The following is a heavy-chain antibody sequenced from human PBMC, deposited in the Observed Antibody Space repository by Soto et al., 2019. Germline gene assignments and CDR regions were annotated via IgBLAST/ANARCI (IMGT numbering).Heavy chain of an antibody. V-gene: IGHV4-59*12. CDR2: IYYSGST. CDR3: ARGLRSIVGARFAFDI. CDR1: GGSISSYY. Sequence: PSETLSLTCTVSGGSISSYYWSWIRQPPGKGLEWIGYIYYSGSTNYNPSLKSRVTISVDTSKNQFSLKLSSVTAADTAVYYCARGLRSIVGARFAFDIWGQGPMVTVSS. D-gene: IGHD1-26*01. J-gene: IGHJ3*02.